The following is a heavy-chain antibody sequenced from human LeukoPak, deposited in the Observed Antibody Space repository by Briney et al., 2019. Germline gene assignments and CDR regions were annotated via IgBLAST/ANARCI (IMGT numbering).Heavy chain of an antibody. J-gene: IGHJ4*02. CDR2: IKQDGSEK. D-gene: IGHD3-22*01. CDR1: EFTFNSYW. V-gene: IGHV3-7*01. CDR3: ARDLYRIVVVPHYFDY. Sequence: PGGSLRLSCAASEFTFNSYWMSWVRQAPGKGLEWAANIKQDGSEKYYVDSVKGRFTISRDNAKNSLYLQMNSLRAEDTAMYYCARDLYRIVVVPHYFDYWGQGTLVTVSS.